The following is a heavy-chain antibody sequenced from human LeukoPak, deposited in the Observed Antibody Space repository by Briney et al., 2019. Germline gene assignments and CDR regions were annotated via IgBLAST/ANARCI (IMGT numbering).Heavy chain of an antibody. CDR3: ATFSGSYYWRID. CDR1: GGSFSGYY. V-gene: IGHV4-34*01. J-gene: IGHJ4*02. CDR2: IDHSGST. Sequence: SETLSLTCAVYGGSFSGYYWSWIRQPPGKGLEWIGEIDHSGSTNYNPSLKSRVNISVETSKNQFSLNLRSVTAADTAVYYCATFSGSYYWRIDWGQGTLVTVSS. D-gene: IGHD1-26*01.